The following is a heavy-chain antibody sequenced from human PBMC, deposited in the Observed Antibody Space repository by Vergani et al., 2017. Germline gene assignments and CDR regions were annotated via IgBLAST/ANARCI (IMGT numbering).Heavy chain of an antibody. Sequence: EVQLLESGGGLVQPGGSLRLSCAASGFTFSSYAMSWVRQAPGKGLEWVSAISGSGGSTYYADSVKGRFTISRDNSKNTLYLQMNSLRAEDTAVYYCAKMTSAEQAARVADWFDPWDRRTVITVS. CDR2: ISGSGGST. D-gene: IGHD1/OR15-1a*01. J-gene: IGHJ5*01. V-gene: IGHV3-23*01. CDR3: AKMTSAEQAARVADWFDP. CDR1: GFTFSSYA.